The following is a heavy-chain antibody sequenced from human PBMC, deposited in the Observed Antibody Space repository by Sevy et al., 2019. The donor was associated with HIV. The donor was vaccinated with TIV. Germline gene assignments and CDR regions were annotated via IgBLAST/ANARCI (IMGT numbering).Heavy chain of an antibody. CDR1: GYTFTDYY. Sequence: ASVKVSCKASGYTFTDYYIHWVRQAPGQGLEWMGRINPNSGDTTYAQKFQGSVTMTRDTSISTAYMELSRHTSDDTTVYYCARNLQNKALRRSAGRSTYYYFAMDVWGQGTTVTVSS. CDR3: ARNLQNKALRRSAGRSTYYYFAMDV. V-gene: IGHV1-2*06. CDR2: INPNSGDT. D-gene: IGHD1-1*01. J-gene: IGHJ6*02.